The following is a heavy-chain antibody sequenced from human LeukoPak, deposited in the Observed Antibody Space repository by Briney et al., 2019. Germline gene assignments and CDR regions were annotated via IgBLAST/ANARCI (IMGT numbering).Heavy chain of an antibody. CDR3: ARRERNYYDSSGYNNWFDP. CDR2: IIPIFGTA. J-gene: IGHJ5*02. CDR1: GGTFSSYA. V-gene: IGHV1-69*13. D-gene: IGHD3-22*01. Sequence: SVKVSCKASGGTFSSYAISWVRQAPGQGLGWMGGIIPIFGTANYAQKFQGRVTITADESTSTAYMELSSLRSEDTAVYYCARRERNYYDSSGYNNWFDPWGQGTLVTVSS.